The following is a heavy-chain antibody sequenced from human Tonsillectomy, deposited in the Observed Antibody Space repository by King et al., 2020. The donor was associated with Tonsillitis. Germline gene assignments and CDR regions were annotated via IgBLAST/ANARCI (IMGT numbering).Heavy chain of an antibody. CDR2: IDQNERGK. D-gene: IGHD3-16*01. CDR3: ARDSYGIDDS. V-gene: IGHV3-7*01. J-gene: IGHJ4*02. Sequence: VQLVESGGGLVQPGGSLRLSCAASGFTFTNYLMSWFRQAPGKGLEWVAHIDQNERGKNYVDSVKGRFTISRDNARNSLYLQMNSLRAEDTALYYCARDSYGIDDSWGQGTLVTVSS. CDR1: GFTFTNYL.